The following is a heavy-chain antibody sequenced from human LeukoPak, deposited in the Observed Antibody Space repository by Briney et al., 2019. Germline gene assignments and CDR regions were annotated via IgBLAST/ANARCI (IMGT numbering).Heavy chain of an antibody. Sequence: SETLSLTCTVSGGSISSGGYYWSWIRRPPGKGLEWIGYIYHSGSTYYNPSLKSRVTISVDRSKNQFSLKLSSVTAADTAVYYCARVRAPTSRIPYYGSGTFDYWGQGTLVTVSS. CDR1: GGSISSGGYY. CDR2: IYHSGST. V-gene: IGHV4-30-2*01. CDR3: ARVRAPTSRIPYYGSGTFDY. J-gene: IGHJ4*02. D-gene: IGHD3-10*01.